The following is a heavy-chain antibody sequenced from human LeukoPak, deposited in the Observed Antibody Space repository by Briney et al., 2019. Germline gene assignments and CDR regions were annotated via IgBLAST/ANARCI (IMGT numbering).Heavy chain of an antibody. CDR1: GFTFSDYY. V-gene: IGHV3-11*01. J-gene: IGHJ4*02. CDR2: ISSSGSTI. D-gene: IGHD6-13*01. CDR3: ASAGYSSSWYALG. Sequence: GGSLRLSCAASGFTFSDYYMSWIRQAPGKGLEWVSYISSSGSTIYYADSVEGRFTISRDNAKNSLYLQMNSLRAEDTAVYYCASAGYSSSWYALGWGQGTLVTVSS.